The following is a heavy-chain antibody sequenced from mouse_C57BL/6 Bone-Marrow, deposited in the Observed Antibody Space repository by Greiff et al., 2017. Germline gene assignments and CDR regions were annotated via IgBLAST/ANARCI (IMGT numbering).Heavy chain of an antibody. D-gene: IGHD1-1*01. V-gene: IGHV5-4*01. J-gene: IGHJ2*01. Sequence: EVKLMESGGGLVKPGGSLKLSCEASGFTFSSYSMSWVSQTPEKRLEWVATISDGGSYTYYPDNVKGRFTISRDNAKNNLYLQMSHLNSEDTAMYYCAREGYYGSSHYWVQGTTLTVSS. CDR2: ISDGGSYT. CDR1: GFTFSSYS. CDR3: AREGYYGSSHY.